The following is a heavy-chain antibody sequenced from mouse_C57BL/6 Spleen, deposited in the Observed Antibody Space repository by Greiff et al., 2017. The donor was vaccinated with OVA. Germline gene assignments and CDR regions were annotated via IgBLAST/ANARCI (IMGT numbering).Heavy chain of an antibody. V-gene: IGHV1-82*01. CDR2: IYPGDGDT. D-gene: IGHD1-1*01. CDR3: AGSTGYAMDY. J-gene: IGHJ4*01. Sequence: VQLQQSGPELVKPGASVKISCKASGYAFSSSWMNWVKQRPGKGLEWIGRIYPGDGDTNYNGKFKGKATLTADTSSSTAYMQLSSLTSEDSAVYFCAGSTGYAMDYWGQGTSVTVSS. CDR1: GYAFSSSW.